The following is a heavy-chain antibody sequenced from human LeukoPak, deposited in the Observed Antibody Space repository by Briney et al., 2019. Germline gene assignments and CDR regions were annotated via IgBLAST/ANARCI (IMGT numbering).Heavy chain of an antibody. D-gene: IGHD5-18*01. CDR3: ARGMVATAQYYYYYMDV. CDR2: ISSSSSYI. J-gene: IGHJ6*03. CDR1: GFTFSGYS. Sequence: GGSLRLSCAASGFTFSGYSMNWVRQAPGKGLEWVSSISSSSSYIYYADSVKGRFTISRDNAKNSLYLQMNSLRAEDTAVYYCARGMVATAQYYYYYMDVWGKGTTVTVSS. V-gene: IGHV3-21*01.